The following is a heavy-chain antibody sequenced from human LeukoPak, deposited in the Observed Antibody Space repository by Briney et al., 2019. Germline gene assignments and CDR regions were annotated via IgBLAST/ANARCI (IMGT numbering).Heavy chain of an antibody. CDR3: ARHPPSGYSYAYPDY. Sequence: GESLKISCQGSGYSFSNYWIGWVRQKPGKGLEWMGIIYPGDSETRYSPSFQGQGTISADKSISTAYLQWSSLKASDTAMYYCARHPPSGYSYAYPDYWGQGTLVTASS. CDR2: IYPGDSET. D-gene: IGHD5-18*01. V-gene: IGHV5-51*01. J-gene: IGHJ4*02. CDR1: GYSFSNYW.